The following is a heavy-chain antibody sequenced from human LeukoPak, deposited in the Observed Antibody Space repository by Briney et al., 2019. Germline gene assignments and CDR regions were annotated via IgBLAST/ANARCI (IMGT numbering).Heavy chain of an antibody. D-gene: IGHD2-15*01. Sequence: GGSLRLSCAASGLSASGNYMSWVRQPPGKGPEWGSVLDVGGSTYYADSVKGRFTISRDKSKNTLYLQINSLRAEDTAVYYCARGGNSGGSLRSPFDIWGRGTMVTVSS. J-gene: IGHJ3*02. CDR2: LDVGGST. CDR3: ARGGNSGGSLRSPFDI. V-gene: IGHV3-53*01. CDR1: GLSASGNY.